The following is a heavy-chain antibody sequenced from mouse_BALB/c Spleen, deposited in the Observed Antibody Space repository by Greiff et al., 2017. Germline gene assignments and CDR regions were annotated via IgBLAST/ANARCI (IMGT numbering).Heavy chain of an antibody. V-gene: IGHV3-5*02. CDR3: ARDGRSYAMDY. CDR1: GISITTGNYR. Sequence: EVQLQQSGPGLVKPSQTVSLTCTVTGISITTGNYRWSWIRQFPGNKLEWIGYIYYSGTITYNPSLTSRTTITRATSKNQFFLEMNSLTAEDTATYYCARDGRSYAMDYWGQGTSVTVSS. CDR2: IYYSGTI. J-gene: IGHJ4*01.